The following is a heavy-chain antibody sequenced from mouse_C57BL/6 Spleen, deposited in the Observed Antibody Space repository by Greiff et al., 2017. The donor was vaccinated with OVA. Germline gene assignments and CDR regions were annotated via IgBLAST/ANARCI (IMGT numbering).Heavy chain of an antibody. Sequence: QVQLKESGAELVKPGASVKISCKASGYAFSSYWMNWVKQRPGKGLEWIGQIYPGDGDTNYNGKFKGKATLTADKSSSTAYMQLSSLTSEDSAVYFWARPNYYGSSYWYFDVWGTGTTVTVSS. D-gene: IGHD1-1*01. CDR2: IYPGDGDT. J-gene: IGHJ1*03. CDR1: GYAFSSYW. CDR3: ARPNYYGSSYWYFDV. V-gene: IGHV1-80*01.